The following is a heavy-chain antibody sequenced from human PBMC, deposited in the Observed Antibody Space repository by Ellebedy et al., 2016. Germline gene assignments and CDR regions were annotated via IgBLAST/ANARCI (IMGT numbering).Heavy chain of an antibody. CDR2: INPDSSVT. J-gene: IGHJ4*02. D-gene: IGHD3-10*01. Sequence: ASVKVSCXASGYTFTADYMHWVRQAPGQGLEWMGWINPDSSVTFYPQKFQGRVTMTRDTSISTAYMELSRLRSDDTAMYYCARDLRGTVTKGGIDYWGQGTLVTVSS. CDR3: ARDLRGTVTKGGIDY. CDR1: GYTFTADY. V-gene: IGHV1-2*02.